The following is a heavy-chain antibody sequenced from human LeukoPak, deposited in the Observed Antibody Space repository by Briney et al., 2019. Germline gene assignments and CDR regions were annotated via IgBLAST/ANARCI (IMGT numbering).Heavy chain of an antibody. CDR2: IYSGGST. CDR3: AREDRSSSSFDY. V-gene: IGHV3-66*01. CDR1: GFTVSSNY. D-gene: IGHD6-6*01. Sequence: PGGSLRLSCAASGFTVSSNYMSWVRQAPGKGLEWVSVIYSGGSTYYADSVKGRFTISRDDPKNTLYLQMNSLRAEDTAVYYCAREDRSSSSFDYWGQGTLVTVSS. J-gene: IGHJ4*02.